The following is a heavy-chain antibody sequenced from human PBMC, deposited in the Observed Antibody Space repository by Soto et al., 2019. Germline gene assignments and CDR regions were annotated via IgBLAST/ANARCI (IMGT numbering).Heavy chain of an antibody. D-gene: IGHD6-13*01. CDR2: IWYDGSNK. J-gene: IGHJ6*02. CDR3: SRDQGWGSRRRYPRPGLDV. Sequence: QVQLVESGGGVVQPGRSLRLSCAASGFTFSSYGMHWVRQAPGKGLEWVAVIWYDGSNKYYADSVKGRFTISRDNSKNTLYLPKNRLRAEDTAVYFCSRDQGWGSRRRYPRPGLDVWGQGTTVTVSS. V-gene: IGHV3-33*01. CDR1: GFTFSSYG.